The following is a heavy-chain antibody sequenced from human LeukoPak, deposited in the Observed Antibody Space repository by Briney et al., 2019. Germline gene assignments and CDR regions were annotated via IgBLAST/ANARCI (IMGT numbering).Heavy chain of an antibody. CDR1: GFPLNDYY. V-gene: IGHV3-11*04. J-gene: IGHJ5*02. D-gene: IGHD2-2*01. CDR3: AREGSKRQWSCSSTSCRGGSTGWFDP. CDR2: ISSSGSTK. Sequence: GGSPTLSCAASGFPLNDYYMSWIRQAPAKGLEWVSYISSSGSTKYYAHFGRARFASARDSAKHSLYLQMNRLRAEDTAVYYCAREGSKRQWSCSSTSCRGGSTGWFDPWGQGTLVTVSS.